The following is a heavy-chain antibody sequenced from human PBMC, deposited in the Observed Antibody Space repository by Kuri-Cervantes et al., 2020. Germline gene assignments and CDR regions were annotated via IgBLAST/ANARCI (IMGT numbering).Heavy chain of an antibody. D-gene: IGHD3-10*01. Sequence: SETLSLTCTVSGGSISSYYWSWIRQPPGKGLEWIGYIYYSGSTNYNPSLKSRVTISVETSKNQFSLRLSSVTAADTAVYYCARGLDYYGSGSSYWYFDLWGRGTLVTVSS. CDR2: IYYSGST. CDR1: GGSISSYY. J-gene: IGHJ2*01. V-gene: IGHV4-59*13. CDR3: ARGLDYYGSGSSYWYFDL.